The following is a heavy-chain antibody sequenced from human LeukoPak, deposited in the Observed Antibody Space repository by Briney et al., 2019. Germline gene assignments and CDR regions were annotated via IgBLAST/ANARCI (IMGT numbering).Heavy chain of an antibody. D-gene: IGHD2-15*01. CDR2: IKQDESEK. CDR3: AREVVAELDY. V-gene: IGHV3-7*01. CDR1: GFTFNSYW. J-gene: IGHJ4*02. Sequence: HPGGSLRLSCAASGFTFNSYWMTWVRQAPGKGLEWVANIKQDESEKNYVDSVKGRFTISRDNAKDSLYLQMNSLRAEDTAVYYCAREVVAELDYWGQGTLVTVSS.